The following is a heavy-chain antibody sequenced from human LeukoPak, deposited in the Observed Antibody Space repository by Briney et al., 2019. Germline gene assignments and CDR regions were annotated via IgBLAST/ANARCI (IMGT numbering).Heavy chain of an antibody. CDR3: ARDSGRGWSFFDY. D-gene: IGHD6-19*01. CDR2: MSYDGNNK. V-gene: IGHV3-30*04. J-gene: IGHJ4*02. Sequence: GGSLRLSCAASGFTFSSYAMHWVRQAPGKGLEWVAVMSYDGNNKNYADSVKGRFTISRDNSKNTLYLQMNSLRAEDTAVYYCARDSGRGWSFFDYWGQGTLVTVSS. CDR1: GFTFSSYA.